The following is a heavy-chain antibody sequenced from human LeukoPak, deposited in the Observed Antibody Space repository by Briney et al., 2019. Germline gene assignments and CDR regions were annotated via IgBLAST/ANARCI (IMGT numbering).Heavy chain of an antibody. D-gene: IGHD6-13*01. CDR3: ARTYSSSWSSTYFDY. CDR2: VSGSGGST. V-gene: IGHV3-23*01. CDR1: GFTFSSYA. J-gene: IGHJ4*02. Sequence: GGSLRLSCAASGFTFSSYAMSWVRQAPGKGLEWVSAVSGSGGSTYYADSVKGRFIISRDNSKNTLYLQMNSLKIEDTAVYYCARTYSSSWSSTYFDYWGQGTLVTVSS.